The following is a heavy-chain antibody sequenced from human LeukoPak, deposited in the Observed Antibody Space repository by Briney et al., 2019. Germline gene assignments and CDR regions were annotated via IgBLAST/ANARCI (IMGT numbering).Heavy chain of an antibody. CDR1: GFTFSSYG. CDR2: IRYDGSNK. D-gene: IGHD3-10*01. Sequence: GGSLRLSCAASGFTFSSYGMHWVRQAPGKGLEWVAFIRYDGSNKYYADSVKGRFTISRDNSKNTLDLQMNSLKAEDTAVYYCAKVPPLWPDDALDIWGQGTMVTVSS. J-gene: IGHJ3*02. CDR3: AKVPPLWPDDALDI. V-gene: IGHV3-30*02.